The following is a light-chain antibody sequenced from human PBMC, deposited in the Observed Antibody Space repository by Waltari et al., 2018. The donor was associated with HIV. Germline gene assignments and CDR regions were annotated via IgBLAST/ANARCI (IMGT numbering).Light chain of an antibody. J-gene: IGLJ3*02. CDR2: KDN. Sequence: SYELTQPSSVSVSPGQTTRITCSGDVLAKSYARWFQQKPGQAPVVMIYKDNERPSGIPELFSGSSSGTTVTLTISGAQIEDETDYYCYSAADNMGVFGGGTKLTVL. CDR1: VLAKSY. CDR3: YSAADNMGV. V-gene: IGLV3-27*01.